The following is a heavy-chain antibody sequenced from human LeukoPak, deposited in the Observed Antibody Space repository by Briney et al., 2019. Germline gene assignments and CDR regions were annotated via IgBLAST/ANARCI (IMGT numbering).Heavy chain of an antibody. CDR1: GGSFSGYY. V-gene: IGHV4-34*01. J-gene: IGHJ4*02. CDR3: ARVPRRYYFDY. CDR2: INHSGST. Sequence: SETLSLTCAVYGGSFSGYYWSWIRQPPGKGLEWIGEINHSGSTNYNPSLKSRVTISVDTSKNQFSLKLSSVTAADTAVYYCARVPRRYYFDYWGQGTLVTVSS.